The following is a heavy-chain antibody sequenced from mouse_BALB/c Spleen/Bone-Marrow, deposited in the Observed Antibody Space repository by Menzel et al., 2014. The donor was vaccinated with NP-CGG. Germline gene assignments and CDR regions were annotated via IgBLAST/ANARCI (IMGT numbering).Heavy chain of an antibody. D-gene: IGHD2-4*01. CDR3: ARTTMSTTGGYYAMDY. CDR1: GYTLTSYW. CDR2: IYPGDGDT. V-gene: IGHV1-87*01. Sequence: VKLMEPGAELARPGASVKLSCKASGYTLTSYWMQWVKQRPGQGLEWIGAIYPGDGDTSYTQKFKGKATLTADKSYSTAYRQLSSLASEDSAVYYCARTTMSTTGGYYAMDYWGQGTSVTVSS. J-gene: IGHJ4*01.